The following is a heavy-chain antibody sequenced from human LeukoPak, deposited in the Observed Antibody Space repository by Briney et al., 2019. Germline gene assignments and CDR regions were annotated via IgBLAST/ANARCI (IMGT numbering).Heavy chain of an antibody. CDR1: GGSISSGDYY. CDR3: ARGAQVKDVFDI. V-gene: IGHV4-30-4*08. CDR2: IYYSGST. Sequence: PSETLSLTCTVPGGSISSGDYYWSWIRQPPGKGLEWIGYIYYSGSTYYNPSLKSRVTISVDTSKNQFSLKLSSVTAADTTVYSWARGAQVKDVFDIWGKGTMSPSLQ. J-gene: IGHJ3*02.